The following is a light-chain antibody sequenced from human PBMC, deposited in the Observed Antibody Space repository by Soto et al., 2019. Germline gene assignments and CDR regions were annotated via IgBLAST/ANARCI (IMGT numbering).Light chain of an antibody. CDR2: YAS. J-gene: IGKJ4*01. V-gene: IGKV3-11*01. CDR1: QSVSSY. CDR3: QQRSKWPLT. Sequence: EIVLTQSPATLSLSPGERATLSCRASQSVSSYLAWYQQKPGQAPRLLIYYASNSATGIPARFSGSGSGTDFTLTISSLEPEDFAVYYCQQRSKWPLTFGGGTKVEIK.